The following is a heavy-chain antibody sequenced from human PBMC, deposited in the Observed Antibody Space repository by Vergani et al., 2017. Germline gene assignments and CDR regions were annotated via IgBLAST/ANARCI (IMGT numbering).Heavy chain of an antibody. V-gene: IGHV3-11*01. CDR2: ISSSGSTI. J-gene: IGHJ6*03. Sequence: QVQLVESGGGLVKPGGSLRLSCAASGFTFSDYYMSWIRQAPGKGLEWVSYISSSGSTIYYADSVKGRFTISRDNAKNSLYLQMNSLRAEDTAVYYCARLAYEDSSSVGWYYYYMDVWGKGTTVTVSS. CDR3: ARLAYEDSSSVGWYYYYMDV. D-gene: IGHD6-6*01. CDR1: GFTFSDYY.